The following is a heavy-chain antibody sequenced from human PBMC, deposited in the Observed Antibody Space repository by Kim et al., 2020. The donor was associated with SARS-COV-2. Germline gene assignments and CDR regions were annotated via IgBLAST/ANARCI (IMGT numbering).Heavy chain of an antibody. D-gene: IGHD6-19*01. CDR1: GFTFSSYG. CDR2: ISYDGSNK. Sequence: GGSLRLSCAASGFTFSSYGMHWVRQAPGKGLEWVAVISYDGSNKYYADSVKGRFTISRDNSKNTLYLQMNSLRAEDTAVYYCAKPDLGSSGWPTFDYWGQGTLVTVSS. CDR3: AKPDLGSSGWPTFDY. V-gene: IGHV3-30*18. J-gene: IGHJ4*02.